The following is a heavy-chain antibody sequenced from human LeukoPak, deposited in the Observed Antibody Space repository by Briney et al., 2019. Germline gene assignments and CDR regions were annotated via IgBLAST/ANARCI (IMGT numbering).Heavy chain of an antibody. CDR2: IYTSGST. Sequence: SETLSLTCTVSGGSISSGSYYWSWIRQPAGKGLEWIGRIYTSGSTNYNPSLKSRVTISVDTSKNQFSLKLSSVTAADTAVYYCARRSWSSPYFDYWGQGTLVTVSS. V-gene: IGHV4-61*02. CDR3: ARRSWSSPYFDY. J-gene: IGHJ4*02. D-gene: IGHD6-13*01. CDR1: GGSISSGSYY.